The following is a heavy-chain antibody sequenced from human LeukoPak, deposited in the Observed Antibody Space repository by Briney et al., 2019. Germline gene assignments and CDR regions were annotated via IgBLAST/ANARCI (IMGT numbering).Heavy chain of an antibody. CDR3: PRVGY. V-gene: IGHV3-53*01. CDR1: GLTVSSRY. Sequence: PGGSLRLSCAASGLTVSSRYMSWVRQAPGKGLEWVSGIYGGQSTYYADSVKRRFTIATANSKHTVDFQLNSLRVDDSAVYYCPRVGYWGPGTLVNVSS. CDR2: IYGGQST. J-gene: IGHJ4*02.